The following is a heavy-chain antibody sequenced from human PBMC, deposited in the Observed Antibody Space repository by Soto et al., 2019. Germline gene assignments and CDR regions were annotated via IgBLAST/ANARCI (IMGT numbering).Heavy chain of an antibody. CDR3: TTALAAAGTWHY. Sequence: GGSLRLSCAASGFTFSNSWMSWVRQAPGKGLEWVGRIKSKTDGGTTDYAAPVKGRFTISRDDSKNTLYLQMNSLKTEDTAVYYCTTALAAAGTWHYWGQGTLVTVSS. J-gene: IGHJ4*02. CDR1: GFTFSNSW. V-gene: IGHV3-15*01. CDR2: IKSKTDGGTT. D-gene: IGHD6-13*01.